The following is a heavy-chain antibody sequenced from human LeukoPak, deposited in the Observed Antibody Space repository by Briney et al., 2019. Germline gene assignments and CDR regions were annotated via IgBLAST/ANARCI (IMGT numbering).Heavy chain of an antibody. V-gene: IGHV4-59*01. J-gene: IGHJ6*03. CDR2: VYYSGST. CDR1: GGSISSYY. Sequence: SETLSLTCTVSGGSISSYYWNWIRQPPGKGLEWIGYVYYSGSTNYNPSLKSRVTISVETSKNQFSPKLSSVTAADTAVYYCARTTEGGYTYDYFYYYYMDVWGKGTTVTISS. CDR3: ARTTEGGYTYDYFYYYYMDV. D-gene: IGHD5-18*01.